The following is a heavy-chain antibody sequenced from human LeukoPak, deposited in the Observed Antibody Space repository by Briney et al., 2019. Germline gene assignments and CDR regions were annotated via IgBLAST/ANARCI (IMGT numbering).Heavy chain of an antibody. Sequence: SETLSLTCTVSGGSISSSSYYWGWIRQPPGKGLEWIGSIYYSGSTYYNPSLKSRVTISVDTSKNQFSLKLSSVTAADTAVYYCARRGRSSGWYFEGYFDYWGQGTLVTVSS. CDR2: IYYSGST. CDR3: ARRGRSSGWYFEGYFDY. J-gene: IGHJ4*02. D-gene: IGHD6-19*01. CDR1: GGSISSSSYY. V-gene: IGHV4-39*01.